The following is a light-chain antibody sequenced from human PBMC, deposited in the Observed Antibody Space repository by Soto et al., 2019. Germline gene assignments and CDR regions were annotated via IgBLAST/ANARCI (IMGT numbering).Light chain of an antibody. J-gene: IGKJ4*01. Sequence: EILSTQSTDTLSLSPGERYTLSCRASQSVSSYLAWYQQKNGQAPRLLIYDASNSDTGIPARFSGSGSGTEFTLTISSLEPEDFAVSYCQQRLTLGGG. CDR1: QSVSSY. V-gene: IGKV3-11*01. CDR3: QQRLT. CDR2: DAS.